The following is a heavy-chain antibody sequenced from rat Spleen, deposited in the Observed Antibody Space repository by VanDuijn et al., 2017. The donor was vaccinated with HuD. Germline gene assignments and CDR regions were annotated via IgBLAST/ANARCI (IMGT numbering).Heavy chain of an antibody. V-gene: IGHV3-1*01. J-gene: IGHJ2*01. CDR3: ARSRAPSYYSSYIDYLDY. CDR1: XXXITXXX. D-gene: IGHD1-2*01. CDR2: ISYSGST. Sequence: EVQLQXSGPXXVKPSQXXXLTXXVTXXXITXXXWGXXRKXXXNKIKWMGYISYSGSTSYNPSLKSRISITRDTSKNQFFLQLNTVTTEETATYSCARSRAPSYYSSYIDYLDYWGQGVMVTVSS.